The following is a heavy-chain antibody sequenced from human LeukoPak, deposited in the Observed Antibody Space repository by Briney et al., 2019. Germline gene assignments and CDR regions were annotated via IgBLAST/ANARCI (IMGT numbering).Heavy chain of an antibody. CDR2: IYYSGST. CDR3: ARHVSLYDSSGYWDY. Sequence: SETLSLTCTVPGGSISSYYWSWIRQPPGKGLEWIGYIYYSGSTNYNPSLKSRVTISVDTSKNQFSLKLSSVTAADTAVYYCARHVSLYDSSGYWDYWGQGTLVTVSS. J-gene: IGHJ4*02. D-gene: IGHD3-22*01. V-gene: IGHV4-59*08. CDR1: GGSISSYY.